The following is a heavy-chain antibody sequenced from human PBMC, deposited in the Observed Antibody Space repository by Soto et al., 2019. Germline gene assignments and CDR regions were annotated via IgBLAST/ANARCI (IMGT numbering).Heavy chain of an antibody. J-gene: IGHJ1*01. CDR3: AKVRIAAAAPQYFHH. D-gene: IGHD6-13*01. V-gene: IGHV3-23*01. CDR1: GFTFSSYA. CDR2: ISGSGGST. Sequence: GGSLRLSCAASGFTFSSYAMSWVRQAPGKGLEWVSAISGSGGSTYYADSVKGRFTISRDNSKNTLYLQMNSLRAADTAVYYCAKVRIAAAAPQYFHHWGQGTLVTVSS.